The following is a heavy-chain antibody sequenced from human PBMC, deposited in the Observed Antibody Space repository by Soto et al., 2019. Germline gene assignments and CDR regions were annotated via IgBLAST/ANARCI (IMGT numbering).Heavy chain of an antibody. J-gene: IGHJ4*02. D-gene: IGHD6-25*01. CDR2: IIPIFGTA. Sequence: SVKVSCKASGGTFSSYAISWVRQAPGQGLEWMGGIIPIFGTANYAQKFQGRVTITADESTSTAYMELSSLRSEDTAVYYCARDTRAARGLFDYWGQGNLVTVSS. CDR3: ARDTRAARGLFDY. V-gene: IGHV1-69*13. CDR1: GGTFSSYA.